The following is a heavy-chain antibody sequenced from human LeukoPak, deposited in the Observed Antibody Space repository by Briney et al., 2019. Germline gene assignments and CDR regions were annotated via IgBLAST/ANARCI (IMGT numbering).Heavy chain of an antibody. CDR2: IYNSGST. Sequence: SETLSLTCTVSGGSISSYYWSWIRQPPGKGLEWIGYIYNSGSTNYNPSLKSRVTISVDTSKNQFSLKLSSVTAADTAVYYCARVSGWNYFDYWGREPWSPSPQ. D-gene: IGHD6-19*01. CDR1: GGSISSYY. V-gene: IGHV4-59*01. CDR3: ARVSGWNYFDY. J-gene: IGHJ4*02.